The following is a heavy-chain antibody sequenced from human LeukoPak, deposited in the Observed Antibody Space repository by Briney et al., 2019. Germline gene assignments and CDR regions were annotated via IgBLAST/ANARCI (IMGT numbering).Heavy chain of an antibody. D-gene: IGHD6-13*01. CDR3: AKAHEYSSSS. CDR2: ISGSGGST. CDR1: GFTFSSYA. J-gene: IGHJ5*02. Sequence: GGSLRPSCAASGFTFSSYAMSWVRQAPGKGLEWVSAISGSGGSTYYADSVKGRFTISRDNSKNTLYLQTNSLRAEDTAVYYCAKAHEYSSSSWGQGTLVTVSS. V-gene: IGHV3-23*01.